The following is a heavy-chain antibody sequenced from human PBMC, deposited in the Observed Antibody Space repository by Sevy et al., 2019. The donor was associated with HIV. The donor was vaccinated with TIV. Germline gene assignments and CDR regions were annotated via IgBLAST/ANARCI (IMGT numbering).Heavy chain of an antibody. CDR2: ISGSGDNT. CDR3: ARNDNVWSCYLAMDV. CDR1: GFTFSNYA. V-gene: IGHV3-23*01. Sequence: GGSLRLSCAASGFTFSNYAMNWVRQTPGKGLEWVSAISGSGDNTYYADSLKGRFTISRDISYNTVTLQMSSLRAEDTAVYYCARNDNVWSCYLAMDVWGQGTTVTVSS. D-gene: IGHD2-15*01. J-gene: IGHJ6*02.